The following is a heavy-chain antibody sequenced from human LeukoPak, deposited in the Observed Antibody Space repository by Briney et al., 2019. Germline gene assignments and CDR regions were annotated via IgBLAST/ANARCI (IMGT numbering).Heavy chain of an antibody. CDR1: GYTFTSYG. Sequence: GASVKVSCKASGYTFTSYGISWVRQAPGQGLEWMGWISAYNGNTNYAQKLQGRVTMTTDTSTSTAYMELRSLRSDDTAVYYCARDRYCSGGSCSVRGWFDPWGQGTLVTVSS. CDR2: ISAYNGNT. J-gene: IGHJ5*02. CDR3: ARDRYCSGGSCSVRGWFDP. D-gene: IGHD2-15*01. V-gene: IGHV1-18*01.